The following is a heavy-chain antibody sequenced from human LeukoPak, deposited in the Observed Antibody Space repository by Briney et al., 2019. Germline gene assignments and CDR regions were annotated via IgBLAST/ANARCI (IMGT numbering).Heavy chain of an antibody. CDR2: INPNSGGT. J-gene: IGHJ5*02. CDR3: ARSRALMVYASLDH. Sequence: APVKVSCKASGYTFTGYYMHWVRQAPGQGLDWMGWINPNSGGTNYAQKFQGRLPMPRATSISTAYMELSRLRSDDTAVYYCARSRALMVYASLDHWGQGTLVTVSS. V-gene: IGHV1-2*02. CDR1: GYTFTGYY. D-gene: IGHD2-8*01.